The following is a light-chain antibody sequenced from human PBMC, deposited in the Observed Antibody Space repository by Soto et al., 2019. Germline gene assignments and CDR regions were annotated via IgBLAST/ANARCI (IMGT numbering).Light chain of an antibody. V-gene: IGLV2-11*01. CDR2: DVT. J-gene: IGLJ2*01. CDR1: SSDVGIYNY. CDR3: CSYGGAYTFVI. Sequence: QSALTQPRSVSGSPGQSVTISCTGTSSDVGIYNYVSWYQQHPGKAPKLIIFDVTKRPSGVPDRFSGSKSGNTASLTIPGLQAEDEADYFCCSYGGAYTFVIFGGGTKLTVL.